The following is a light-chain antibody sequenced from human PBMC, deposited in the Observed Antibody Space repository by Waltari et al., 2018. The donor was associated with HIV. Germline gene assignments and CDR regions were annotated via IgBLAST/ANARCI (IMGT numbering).Light chain of an antibody. Sequence: EIVLTQSPGTLSSSPGERATLSCRASQTVSSDYLAWYQQKPGQAPRLLIYGASSRAIGIPDRFSGSRSGTDFTLTINRLEPEDFAVYYCQQYGSSPTFGPGTKVDIK. CDR3: QQYGSSPT. CDR2: GAS. J-gene: IGKJ3*01. V-gene: IGKV3-20*01. CDR1: QTVSSDY.